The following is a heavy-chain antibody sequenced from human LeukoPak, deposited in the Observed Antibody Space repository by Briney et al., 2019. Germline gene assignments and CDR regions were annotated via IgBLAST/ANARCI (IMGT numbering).Heavy chain of an antibody. Sequence: GGSLRLSCAASGNYWMHWVRQATGKGLVWVSHIKSDGSWTSYADSVKGRFTISKDNAKNTVYLQMNSLRAEDTAVYYCAKYTAKAPRRDLDYWGQGTLVTVSS. CDR1: GNYW. CDR3: AKYTAKAPRRDLDY. V-gene: IGHV3-74*01. CDR2: IKSDGSWT. J-gene: IGHJ4*02. D-gene: IGHD2-2*02.